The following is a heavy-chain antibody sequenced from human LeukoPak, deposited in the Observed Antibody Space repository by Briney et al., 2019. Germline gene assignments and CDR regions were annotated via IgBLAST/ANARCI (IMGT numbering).Heavy chain of an antibody. J-gene: IGHJ5*02. V-gene: IGHV4-38-2*02. CDR1: GYSITSAYY. Sequence: SETLSLTCTVSGYSITSAYYWGWIRQPPGKGLEWIGSFFLKGSTYYNPSLKSRVTISVDTSKNQFSLTLSSVTAADTAVYYCAKITPGDYARERFNWFDPWGQGTLVTVSS. D-gene: IGHD4-17*01. CDR3: AKITPGDYARERFNWFDP. CDR2: FFLKGST.